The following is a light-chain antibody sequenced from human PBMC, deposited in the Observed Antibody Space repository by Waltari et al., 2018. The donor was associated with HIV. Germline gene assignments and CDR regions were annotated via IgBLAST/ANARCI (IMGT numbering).Light chain of an antibody. J-gene: IGLJ1*01. CDR3: VGWDSRLSGYV. CDR1: SSNIENDN. CDR2: KDT. V-gene: IGLV1-47*01. Sequence: QSVLTQPPSASGTPGQRVTISCSGSSSNIENDNVYWYQQFPGAAPKLLIYKDTPRPSGVPDRFTGSKSGTSASLAIGGLRSEDEADYYCVGWDSRLSGYVFGTGTKVTVL.